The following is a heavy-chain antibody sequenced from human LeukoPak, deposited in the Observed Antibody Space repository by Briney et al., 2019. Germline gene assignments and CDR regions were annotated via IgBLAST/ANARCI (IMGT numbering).Heavy chain of an antibody. CDR3: ARDLEQWPDHRYGMDV. CDR1: GGSISSGGYS. J-gene: IGHJ6*02. CDR2: IYHSGST. D-gene: IGHD6-19*01. V-gene: IGHV4-30-2*01. Sequence: PSETLSLTCAVSGGSISSGGYSWSWIRQPPGKGLEWIGYIYHSGSTYYNPSLKSRVTISVDKSKNQFSLKLSSVTAADTAVYYCARDLEQWPDHRYGMDVWGQGTTVTVSS.